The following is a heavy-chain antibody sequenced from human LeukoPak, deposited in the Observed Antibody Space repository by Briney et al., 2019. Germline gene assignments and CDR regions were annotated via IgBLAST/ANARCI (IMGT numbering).Heavy chain of an antibody. CDR3: ATTYDILTGYGSFDY. CDR2: FDPEDGKT. Sequence: ASVKVSCKLSGNTLTEFSMHWVRQAPGKGLEWMGGFDPEDGKTIYAQKFQGRVTMTEDTSTDTAYMELSSLRSEDTAVYYCATTYDILTGYGSFDYWGQGTLVTVSS. J-gene: IGHJ4*02. D-gene: IGHD3-9*01. CDR1: GNTLTEFS. V-gene: IGHV1-24*01.